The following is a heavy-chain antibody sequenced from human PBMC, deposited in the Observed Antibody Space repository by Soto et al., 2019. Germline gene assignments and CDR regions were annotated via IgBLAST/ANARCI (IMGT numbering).Heavy chain of an antibody. CDR2: INHSGST. J-gene: IGHJ6*02. V-gene: IGHV4-34*01. CDR3: ARQHTDIVVVTDDIEGGYYYYGMDV. D-gene: IGHD2-2*02. Sequence: SETLSLTCAVYGGSFSGYYWSWIRQPPGKGLEWIGEINHSGSTNYNPSLKSRVTISVDTSKNQFSLKLSSVTAADTAVYYCARQHTDIVVVTDDIEGGYYYYGMDVWGQGTTVTVSS. CDR1: GGSFSGYY.